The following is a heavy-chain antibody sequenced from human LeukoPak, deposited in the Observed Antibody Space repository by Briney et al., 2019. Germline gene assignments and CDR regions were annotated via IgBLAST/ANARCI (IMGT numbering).Heavy chain of an antibody. J-gene: IGHJ5*02. D-gene: IGHD3-10*01. Sequence: GESLKISCKGSGYSFTTYWIGWVRQMPGKGLEWMGIIYPGDSDTRYSPSFQGQVTISADKSISTAYLQWSSLKASDTAMYYCARGAYFYGSGINWFDPWGQGTLITVSS. CDR3: ARGAYFYGSGINWFDP. V-gene: IGHV5-51*01. CDR2: IYPGDSDT. CDR1: GYSFTTYW.